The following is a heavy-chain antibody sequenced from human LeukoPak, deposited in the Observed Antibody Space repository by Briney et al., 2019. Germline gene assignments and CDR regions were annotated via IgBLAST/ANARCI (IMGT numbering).Heavy chain of an antibody. J-gene: IGHJ4*02. CDR2: IIPILGIA. Sequence: SVKVSCKASGGTFSSYAISWVRQAPGQGLEWMGRIIPILGIANYAQKFQGRVTITADKSTSTAYMELSSLRSEDTAVYYCARGSHYDSSGYHDWGQGTLVTVSS. D-gene: IGHD3-22*01. V-gene: IGHV1-69*04. CDR1: GGTFSSYA. CDR3: ARGSHYDSSGYHD.